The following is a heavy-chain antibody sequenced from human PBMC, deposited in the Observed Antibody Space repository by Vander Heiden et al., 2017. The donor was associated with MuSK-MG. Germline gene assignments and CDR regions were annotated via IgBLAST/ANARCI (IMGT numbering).Heavy chain of an antibody. V-gene: IGHV3-7*03. J-gene: IGHJ6*03. CDR2: IEQDGNEK. CDR1: GFTFSSYW. D-gene: IGHD3-10*01. CDR3: ARDDRLYGSGSAGKWYYYYMDV. Sequence: EVQLVESGGGLVQPGGSLRLSCAASGFTFSSYWMSWVRQAPGKGLEWVANIEQDGNEKNYVDSVKGRFTISRDTAKNSLYLQMNSLRAEDTAVYYCARDDRLYGSGSAGKWYYYYMDVWGKGTTVTVSS.